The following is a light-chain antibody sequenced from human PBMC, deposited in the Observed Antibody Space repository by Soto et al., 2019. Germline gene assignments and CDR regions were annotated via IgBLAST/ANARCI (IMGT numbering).Light chain of an antibody. CDR1: TGAVSSGFY. J-gene: IGLJ2*01. V-gene: IGLV7-43*01. Sequence: QTVVTQEPSLTVSPGGTVTLTCASSTGAVSSGFYPSWFQQKPGQPPRTLIYSTSNKYSWTPARFSGSLLGGKAALTLSGVQPEDEAEYYCLPYSGDSDSQLIFGGGTKLTVL. CDR2: STS. CDR3: LPYSGDSDSQLI.